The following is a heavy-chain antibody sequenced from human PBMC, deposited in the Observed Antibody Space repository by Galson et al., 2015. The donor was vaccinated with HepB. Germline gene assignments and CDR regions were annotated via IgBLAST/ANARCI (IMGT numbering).Heavy chain of an antibody. V-gene: IGHV3-30*18. CDR3: AKDLDWGAVATYDY. J-gene: IGHJ4*02. D-gene: IGHD1-26*01. CDR1: GFTFSSYG. Sequence: SLRLSCAASGFTFSSYGMHWVRQAPGKGLEWVAVISSDGSNKYYADSVKGRFTISRDNSKNTLYLQMNSLRAEDTAVYYCAKDLDWGAVATYDYWGQGTLVTVSS. CDR2: ISSDGSNK.